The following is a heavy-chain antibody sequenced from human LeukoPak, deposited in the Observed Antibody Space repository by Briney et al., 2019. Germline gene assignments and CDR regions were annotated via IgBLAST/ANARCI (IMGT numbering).Heavy chain of an antibody. J-gene: IGHJ4*02. V-gene: IGHV3-49*04. CDR1: GFTFGDYA. CDR3: TTSYYYDSSGPYSLYYFDY. CDR2: IRSKAYGGTT. D-gene: IGHD3-22*01. Sequence: PGRSLRLSCTASGFTFGDYAMSWVRQAPGKGLEWVAFIRSKAYGGTTEYAASVKGRFTISRDDSKSIAYLQMNSLKTEDTAVYYCTTSYYYDSSGPYSLYYFDYWGQGTLVTVSS.